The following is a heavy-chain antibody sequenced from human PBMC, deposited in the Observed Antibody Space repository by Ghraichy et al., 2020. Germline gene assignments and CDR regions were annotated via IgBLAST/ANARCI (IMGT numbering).Heavy chain of an antibody. CDR1: GYTFTGYY. CDR3: ARDLWGYPQPSDY. D-gene: IGHD3-16*01. V-gene: IGHV1-2*02. Sequence: ASGKVSCKASGYTFTGYYMHWVGQAPGQGLEWMGWINPNSGGTNYAQKFQGRVTMTRDTSISTAYMELSRLRSDDTAVYYCARDLWGYPQPSDYWGQGTLVTVSS. CDR2: INPNSGGT. J-gene: IGHJ4*02.